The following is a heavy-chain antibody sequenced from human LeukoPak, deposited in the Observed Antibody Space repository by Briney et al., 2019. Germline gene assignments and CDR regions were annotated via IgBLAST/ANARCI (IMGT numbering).Heavy chain of an antibody. CDR3: ARVCSSTSCYAGYYYYGMDV. J-gene: IGHJ6*02. Sequence: GASVKVSCKASGYIFSDYYMHWVRQAPGQGLEWMGWISAYNGNTNYAQKLQGRVTMTTGTSTSTAYMELRSLRSDDTAVYYCARVCSSTSCYAGYYYYGMDVWGQGTTVTVSS. D-gene: IGHD2-2*01. V-gene: IGHV1-18*04. CDR2: ISAYNGNT. CDR1: GYIFSDYY.